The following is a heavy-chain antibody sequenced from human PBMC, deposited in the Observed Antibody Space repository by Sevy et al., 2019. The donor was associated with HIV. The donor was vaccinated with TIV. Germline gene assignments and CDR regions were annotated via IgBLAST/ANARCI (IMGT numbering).Heavy chain of an antibody. CDR1: GFTFSSYW. J-gene: IGHJ6*02. D-gene: IGHD2-15*01. V-gene: IGHV3-74*01. Sequence: GGSLRLSCAASGFTFSSYWMDWVRQAPGKGLVWVSHINSDGSSTSYADSVKGRFPISRDNAKNTLYLQMNSLRVGDTAVYYCARHSGVAATYYGMDVWGQGTTVTVSS. CDR3: ARHSGVAATYYGMDV. CDR2: INSDGSST.